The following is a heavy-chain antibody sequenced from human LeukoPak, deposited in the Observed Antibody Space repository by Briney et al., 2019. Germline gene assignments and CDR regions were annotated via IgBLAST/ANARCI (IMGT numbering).Heavy chain of an antibody. CDR3: AKDRASIAVAGTRDYYYGMDV. CDR1: GFTFSSYG. D-gene: IGHD6-19*01. J-gene: IGHJ6*02. V-gene: IGHV3-30*18. CDR2: ISYDGSNK. Sequence: PGRSLRLSCAASGFTFSSYGMHWVRQAPGKGLEWVAGISYDGSNKYYADSVKGRFTISRDNSKNTLYLQMNSLRAEDTAVYYCAKDRASIAVAGTRDYYYGMDVWGQGTTVTVSS.